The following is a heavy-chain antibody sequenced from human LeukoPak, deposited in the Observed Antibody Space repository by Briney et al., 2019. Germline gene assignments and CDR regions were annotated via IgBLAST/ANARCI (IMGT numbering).Heavy chain of an antibody. CDR2: IYNSGTT. CDR1: NGFISNYY. J-gene: IGHJ2*01. CDR3: ARETGITMVRGVIPPGYFDL. V-gene: IGHV4-59*12. D-gene: IGHD3-10*01. Sequence: SSETLSLTCTVSNGFISNYYWSWIRQPPGKGLEWIGYIYNSGTTNYKSSLKSRVTISVDTSKNQFSLKLSSVTAADTAVYYCARETGITMVRGVIPPGYFDLWGRGTLVTVSS.